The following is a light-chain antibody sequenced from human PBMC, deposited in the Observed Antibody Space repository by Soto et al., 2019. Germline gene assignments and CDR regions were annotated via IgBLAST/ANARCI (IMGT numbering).Light chain of an antibody. V-gene: IGLV2-23*02. CDR1: RSDVGPYNL. CDR2: EVV. Sequence: QSALTQPASVSGSPGQSITISCTGSRSDVGPYNLVSWYQHHPGKAPKLMISEVVKRPSGVSNRFSGSKSGNTASLTISGLQPEDEADYYCCSYAGSSMFVFGGGTEVTVL. CDR3: CSYAGSSMFV. J-gene: IGLJ2*01.